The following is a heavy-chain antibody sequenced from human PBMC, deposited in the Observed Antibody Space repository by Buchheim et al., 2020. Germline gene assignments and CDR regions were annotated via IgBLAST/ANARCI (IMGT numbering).Heavy chain of an antibody. CDR1: GGSISSYY. J-gene: IGHJ6*02. V-gene: IGHV4-59*08. Sequence: QVQLQESGPGLVKPSETLSLTCTVSGGSISSYYWSWIRQPPGKGLEWIGYIYYSGSTNYNPSLKSRVTISVDTSKNQFSLKLSSVIAADTAVYYCASSTYYDFWSGYLGYYYYGMDVWGQGTT. D-gene: IGHD3-3*01. CDR3: ASSTYYDFWSGYLGYYYYGMDV. CDR2: IYYSGST.